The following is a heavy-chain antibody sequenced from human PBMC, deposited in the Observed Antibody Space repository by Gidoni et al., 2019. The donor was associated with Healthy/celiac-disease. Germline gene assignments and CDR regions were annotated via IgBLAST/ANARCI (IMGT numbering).Heavy chain of an antibody. J-gene: IGHJ6*02. Sequence: QGLEWMGGIIPIFGTANYAQKFQGRVTITADESTSTAYMELSSLRSEDTAVYYCAREPSSGVIPPYYGMDVWGQGTTVTVSS. CDR2: IIPIFGTA. V-gene: IGHV1-69*01. CDR3: AREPSSGVIPPYYGMDV. D-gene: IGHD2-21*01.